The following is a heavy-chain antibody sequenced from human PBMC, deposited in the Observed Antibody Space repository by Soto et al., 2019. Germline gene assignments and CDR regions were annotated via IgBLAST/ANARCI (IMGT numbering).Heavy chain of an antibody. CDR2: MEPSTGRT. CDR3: ARGSYCTNGVCRDAFDI. V-gene: IGHV1-8*01. D-gene: IGHD2-8*01. Sequence: ASVKVSCKASGYSFTSLDINWVRQTAGQGLEWMGWMEPSTGRTGYAQKFQGRVTMTRNTSISTAYMELSSLRSEDTAVYYCARGSYCTNGVCRDAFDIWGQGTMVTVSS. CDR1: GYSFTSLD. J-gene: IGHJ3*02.